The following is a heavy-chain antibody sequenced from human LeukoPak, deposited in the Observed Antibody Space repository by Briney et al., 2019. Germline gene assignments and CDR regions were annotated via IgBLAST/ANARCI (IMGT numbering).Heavy chain of an antibody. Sequence: GTSVNVSCKASGFTFASSAVQWVRQARGQRLEWIGWIVVGSGNTNYAQKFQERVTITRDMSTSTAYMELSSLRSEDTAVYYCAADNSSGWYKLWGQGTLVTVSS. V-gene: IGHV1-58*01. CDR1: GFTFASSA. CDR2: IVVGSGNT. D-gene: IGHD6-19*01. CDR3: AADNSSGWYKL. J-gene: IGHJ4*02.